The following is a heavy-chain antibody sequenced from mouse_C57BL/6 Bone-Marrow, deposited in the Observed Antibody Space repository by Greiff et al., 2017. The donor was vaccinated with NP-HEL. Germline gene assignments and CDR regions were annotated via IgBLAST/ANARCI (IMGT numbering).Heavy chain of an antibody. CDR3: ARERRWLLPSWCAY. Sequence: QVQLQQSGPELVKPGASVKISCKASGYAFSSSWMNWVKQRPGKGLEWIGRIYPGDGDTNYNGKFKGKATLTADKSSSTAYMQLSSLTSEDSAVYFCARERRWLLPSWCAYWGKGTRVTVSA. J-gene: IGHJ3*01. CDR2: IYPGDGDT. CDR1: GYAFSSSW. V-gene: IGHV1-82*01. D-gene: IGHD2-3*01.